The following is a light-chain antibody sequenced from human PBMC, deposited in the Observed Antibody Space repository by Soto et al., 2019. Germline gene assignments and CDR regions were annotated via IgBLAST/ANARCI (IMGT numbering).Light chain of an antibody. Sequence: DIQMTQSPSSLSASVGDRVTITCRASQSISSYLNWYQQKPGKAPKLLIYEASNLQSGVPSMFSGSGSGTEFALPISGLLPDDFATYYCKQFTSYPSTLGQGTRL. V-gene: IGKV1-39*01. CDR2: EAS. CDR1: QSISSY. CDR3: KQFTSYPST. J-gene: IGKJ5*01.